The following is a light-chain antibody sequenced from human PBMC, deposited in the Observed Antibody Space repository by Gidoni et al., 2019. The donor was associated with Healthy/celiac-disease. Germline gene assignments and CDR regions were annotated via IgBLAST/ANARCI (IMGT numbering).Light chain of an antibody. CDR3: QQRSNWLRT. Sequence: ELVLTQSPATLSLSPGERATLACRASQSVSSYLAWYQQKPGQAPRLLIYDASNRATGIPARFSGSWSGTDFTLTISSLEPEDFAVYYCQQRSNWLRTFGGGTKVEIK. CDR2: DAS. V-gene: IGKV3-11*01. CDR1: QSVSSY. J-gene: IGKJ4*01.